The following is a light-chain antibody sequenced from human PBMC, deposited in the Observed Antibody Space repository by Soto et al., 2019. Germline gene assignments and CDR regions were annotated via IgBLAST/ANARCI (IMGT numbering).Light chain of an antibody. CDR2: GAS. CDR1: QNINSY. Sequence: IQLTQSPSSLSASVGDRVTVTCRASQNINSYLNWYQQKPGIAPTLLIYGASNLQSGVPSRFSGGGSRTDFTLTISSLQAEDFATYCCQQSYRSPYTFGQGTRLEI. V-gene: IGKV1-39*01. CDR3: QQSYRSPYT. J-gene: IGKJ2*01.